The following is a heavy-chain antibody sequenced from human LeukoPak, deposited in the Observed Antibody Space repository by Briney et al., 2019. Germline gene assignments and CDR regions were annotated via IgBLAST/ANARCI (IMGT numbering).Heavy chain of an antibody. Sequence: GGSLRLSCAASGFNFDDYGMTWVRQIPGKGLEWVAGVNSNGRSAGYAAAVRGRFTISRDNYRNSLYLDMGSLRLEDTAFYYCTRGYSTRHFPFDSWGQGTLVTVSS. D-gene: IGHD2-2*01. V-gene: IGHV3-20*04. CDR2: VNSNGRSA. J-gene: IGHJ4*02. CDR3: TRGYSTRHFPFDS. CDR1: GFNFDDYG.